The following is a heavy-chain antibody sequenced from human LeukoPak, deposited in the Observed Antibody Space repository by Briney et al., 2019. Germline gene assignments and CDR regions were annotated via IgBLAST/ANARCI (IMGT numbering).Heavy chain of an antibody. Sequence: GGSLRLFCAASGFTFSSYSRHWVRHAPGKGLEGISYISISSSTIYYADSVKGRFTISRDNAKNSLYIQMNTVRDEDTAVYYCAKDSSLHSSDYGAFDIWGQGTMVTVS. CDR3: AKDSSLHSSDYGAFDI. D-gene: IGHD6-25*01. J-gene: IGHJ3*02. CDR1: GFTFSSYS. CDR2: ISISSSTI. V-gene: IGHV3-48*02.